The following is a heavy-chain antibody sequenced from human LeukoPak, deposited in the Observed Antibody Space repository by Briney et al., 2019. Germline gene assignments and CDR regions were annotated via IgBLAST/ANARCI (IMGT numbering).Heavy chain of an antibody. V-gene: IGHV3-30*02. D-gene: IGHD2-2*01. J-gene: IGHJ3*02. Sequence: GGSLRLSCAASGVTFSNYGTHWVRQAPGKGLEWVAYIRYDGSNKYYADSVKGRFTISRDNSKNTLYLQMNSLRAEDTAMYYCTDTMPPEDAFDIWGQGTMVTVSS. CDR2: IRYDGSNK. CDR3: TDTMPPEDAFDI. CDR1: GVTFSNYG.